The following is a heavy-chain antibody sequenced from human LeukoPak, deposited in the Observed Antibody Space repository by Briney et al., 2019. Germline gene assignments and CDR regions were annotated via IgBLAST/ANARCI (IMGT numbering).Heavy chain of an antibody. CDR2: IFTGGST. CDR3: ARDLGSTYDFWSGYYRY. V-gene: IGHV3-53*05. J-gene: IGHJ4*02. CDR1: GFTVSSSY. D-gene: IGHD3-3*01. Sequence: PGGSLRLSCAASGFTVSSSYMSWVRQAPGKGLEWVSVIFTGGSTSYADSVKGRFTISRDNSKNTLYLQMNSLRAEDTAVYYCARDLGSTYDFWSGYYRYWGQGTLVTVSS.